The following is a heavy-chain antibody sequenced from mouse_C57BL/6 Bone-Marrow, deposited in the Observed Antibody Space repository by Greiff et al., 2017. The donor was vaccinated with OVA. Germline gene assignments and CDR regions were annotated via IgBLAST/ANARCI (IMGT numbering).Heavy chain of an antibody. CDR3: ARPYCGSSYLFAD. V-gene: IGHV1-39*01. D-gene: IGHD1-1*01. CDR2: INPNYGTT. CDR1: GYSFTDYN. Sequence: EVQLQQSGPELVKPGASVKISCKASGYSFTDYNMNWVKQSTGKSLEWIGVINPNYGTTSYNQKFKGKATLTVDQSSSTAYMPLSSLTSEDSAVYCCARPYCGSSYLFADWGQGTLVTVSA. J-gene: IGHJ3*01.